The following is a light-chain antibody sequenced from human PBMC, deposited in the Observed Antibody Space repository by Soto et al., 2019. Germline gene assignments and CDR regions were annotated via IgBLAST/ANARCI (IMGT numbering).Light chain of an antibody. V-gene: IGKV1-5*03. CDR3: QQYDSYPVT. Sequence: DIQMTQSPSTLSVSVGDRVSITCRASQSITVWLAWYQQKPGKAPKLLIYQTSSLENGVPSRFSGSGSGTEFTLTITRLQPDDFATYYCQQYDSYPVTFGQGTKLEVK. CDR2: QTS. J-gene: IGKJ2*01. CDR1: QSITVW.